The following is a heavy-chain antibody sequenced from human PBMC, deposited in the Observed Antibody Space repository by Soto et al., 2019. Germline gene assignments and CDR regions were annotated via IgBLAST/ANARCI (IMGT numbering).Heavy chain of an antibody. V-gene: IGHV4-31*03. CDR3: ARVDTRWFDP. CDR2: IYYRGST. J-gene: IGHJ5*02. Sequence: SETRALTFIVSGCSITNSSYYWGWFRQSPGKGLEWIGYIYYRGSTYYNPSLKSRVTISVDTSKNQFSLKLSSVTAADTAVYYCARVDTRWFDPWGQGTLVTVSS. CDR1: GCSITNSSYY.